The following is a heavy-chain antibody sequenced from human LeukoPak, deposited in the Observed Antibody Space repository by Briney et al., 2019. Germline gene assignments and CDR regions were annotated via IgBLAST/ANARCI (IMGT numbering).Heavy chain of an antibody. V-gene: IGHV1-69*04. CDR1: GGTFSSYA. Sequence: SVKLSCKASGGTFSSYAISWVRQAPGQGIEWMGRIIPILGIANYAQKFQGRVTITADKSTSTAYMELSSLRSEDTAVYYCARGHSSSWYDYWGQGTLVTVSS. D-gene: IGHD6-13*01. J-gene: IGHJ4*02. CDR2: IIPILGIA. CDR3: ARGHSSSWYDY.